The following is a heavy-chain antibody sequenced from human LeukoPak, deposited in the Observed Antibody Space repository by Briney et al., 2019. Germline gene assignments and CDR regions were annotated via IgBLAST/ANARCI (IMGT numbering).Heavy chain of an antibody. Sequence: SVKVSCKASGGTFSTYAISWVRQAPGQGLGWMGRIIPILNITNYAQKFKGRVTITADKSTSTAYMELSSLRSEDTAVYFCAGDKTGTTAFDIWGQGTMVTVSS. CDR2: IIPILNIT. CDR3: AGDKTGTTAFDI. J-gene: IGHJ3*02. D-gene: IGHD1-1*01. V-gene: IGHV1-69*04. CDR1: GGTFSTYA.